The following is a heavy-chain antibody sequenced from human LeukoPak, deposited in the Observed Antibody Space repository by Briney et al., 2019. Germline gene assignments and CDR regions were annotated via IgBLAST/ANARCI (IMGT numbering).Heavy chain of an antibody. CDR3: ARRSEHSSGYRPTFDS. J-gene: IGHJ5*01. V-gene: IGHV7-4-1*02. Sequence: GASVKVSCKASGYTFTDYAMNWVRQAPGQGLEWMGWINTNTGNPTYAQGFTGRFVFSLDTSVSTAYLQISSLQAEDTAVYYCARRSEHSSGYRPTFDSWGQGTLVTVSS. D-gene: IGHD3-22*01. CDR1: GYTFTDYA. CDR2: INTNTGNP.